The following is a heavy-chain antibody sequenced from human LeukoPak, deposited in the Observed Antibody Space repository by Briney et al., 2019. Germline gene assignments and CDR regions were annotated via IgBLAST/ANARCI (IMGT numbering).Heavy chain of an antibody. CDR3: ARDRILYSFFDY. CDR1: GFTFSSYW. Sequence: PGGSLRLSCAASGFTFSSYWMSWVRQAPGKGLGWVAVIWYDGSNKYYADSVKGRFTISRDDSKNTLYLQMNSLRAEDTAVYYCARDRILYSFFDYWGQGTLVTVSS. D-gene: IGHD2-2*02. V-gene: IGHV3-33*08. CDR2: IWYDGSNK. J-gene: IGHJ4*02.